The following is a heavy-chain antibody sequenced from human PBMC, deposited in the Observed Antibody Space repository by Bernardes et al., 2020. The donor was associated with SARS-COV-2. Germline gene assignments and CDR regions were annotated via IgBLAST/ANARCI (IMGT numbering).Heavy chain of an antibody. CDR3: ARLYSTSSFDFDY. Sequence: GGSLILSCAASGFTFSTYWMTWVRQAPGQGLEWVSNINKDGSETYYVDSVKGRFTISRDNAKNSLFMEMNTLRAEDTAVYYCARLYSTSSFDFDYWGKVTLLTVSS. V-gene: IGHV3-7*01. CDR2: INKDGSET. J-gene: IGHJ4*02. CDR1: GFTFSTYW. D-gene: IGHD6-6*01.